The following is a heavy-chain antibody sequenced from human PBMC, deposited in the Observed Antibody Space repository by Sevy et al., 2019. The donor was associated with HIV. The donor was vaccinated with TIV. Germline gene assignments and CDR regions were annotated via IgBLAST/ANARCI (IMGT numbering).Heavy chain of an antibody. J-gene: IGHJ3*02. CDR2: ISAYNGNT. D-gene: IGHD6-13*01. Sequence: ASVKVSCKASGYTFTSYGISWVRQAPGQGLEWMGWISAYNGNTNYAQKLQGRVTMTTDTSTSTAYMELSSLRSDDTAVYYCARDRVGGSSSSWDRIDAFDIWGQGTMVTVSS. CDR3: ARDRVGGSSSSWDRIDAFDI. V-gene: IGHV1-18*01. CDR1: GYTFTSYG.